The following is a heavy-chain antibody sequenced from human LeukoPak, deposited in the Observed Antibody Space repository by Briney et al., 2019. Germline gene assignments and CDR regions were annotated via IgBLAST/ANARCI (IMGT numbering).Heavy chain of an antibody. J-gene: IGHJ4*02. D-gene: IGHD5-12*01. Sequence: PSETLSLTCTVSGGSISSGDYYWSWIRQPPGKGLEWIGYIYYSGSTYYNPSLKSRVTISVDTSKNQFSLKLSSVTAADTAVYYCALSTGYSGYELRGDWGQGTLVTVSS. CDR3: ALSTGYSGYELRGD. CDR2: IYYSGST. CDR1: GGSISSGDYY. V-gene: IGHV4-30-4*08.